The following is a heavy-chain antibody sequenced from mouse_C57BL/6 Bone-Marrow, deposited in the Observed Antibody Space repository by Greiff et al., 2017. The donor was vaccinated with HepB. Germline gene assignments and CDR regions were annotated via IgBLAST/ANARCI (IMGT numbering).Heavy chain of an antibody. Sequence: QVQLKQSGAELVKPGASVKMSCKASGYTFTSYWITWVKQRPGQGLEWIGDIYPGSGSTNYNEKFKSKATLTVDTSSSTAYMQLSSLTSEDSAVYYCASYSNYVAWFAYWGQGTLVTVSA. D-gene: IGHD2-5*01. CDR2: IYPGSGST. CDR3: ASYSNYVAWFAY. V-gene: IGHV1-55*01. CDR1: GYTFTSYW. J-gene: IGHJ3*01.